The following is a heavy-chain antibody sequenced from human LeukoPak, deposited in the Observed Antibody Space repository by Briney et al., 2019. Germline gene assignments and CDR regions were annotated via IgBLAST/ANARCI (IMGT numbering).Heavy chain of an antibody. J-gene: IGHJ5*01. V-gene: IGHV3-23*01. CDR2: ISGSGGST. Sequence: GGSLRLSCAASGFTFNSYWMNWVRQAPGKGLEWVSGISGSGGSTYYADSVKGRFTLSRDNFENTVHLQMSSLTAEDTAVYYCAGDRRTSGWYASWGQGTLVTVSS. D-gene: IGHD1-26*01. CDR1: GFTFNSYW. CDR3: AGDRRTSGWYAS.